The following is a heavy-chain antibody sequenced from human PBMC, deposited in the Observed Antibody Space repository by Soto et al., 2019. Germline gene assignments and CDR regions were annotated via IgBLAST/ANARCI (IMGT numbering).Heavy chain of an antibody. CDR1: GFTFSDYY. J-gene: IGHJ4*02. V-gene: IGHV3-11*04. Sequence: GSLRLSCAASGFTFSDYYMSWIRQAPGKGLEWVSYISSSDSIYYADSVKGRFTISRDNSKNTLYLQMNSLRAEDTAVYYCAKDKRLAVAGIFDYWGQGTLVTVSS. D-gene: IGHD6-19*01. CDR2: ISSSDSI. CDR3: AKDKRLAVAGIFDY.